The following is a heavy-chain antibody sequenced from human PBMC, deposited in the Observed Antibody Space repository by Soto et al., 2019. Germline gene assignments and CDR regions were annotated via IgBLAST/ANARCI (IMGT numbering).Heavy chain of an antibody. V-gene: IGHV3-64D*06. CDR3: VKQAHGLDGVAFDY. J-gene: IGHJ4*02. CDR2: VITSGRST. D-gene: IGHD2-15*01. CDR1: GFIFSEST. Sequence: EVQLVESGGGLVQPGGSLRLSCSASGFIFSESTIYWVRQVPGKGLEAISAVITSGRSTYYADSVKDRFTISRDNSKNTLFLQMGSLRPEDTAIYYCVKQAHGLDGVAFDYWGQGTQVIVAS.